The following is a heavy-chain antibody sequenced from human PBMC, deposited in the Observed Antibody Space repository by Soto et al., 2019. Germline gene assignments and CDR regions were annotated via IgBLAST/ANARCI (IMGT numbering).Heavy chain of an antibody. CDR3: ARATSAGVVVADYYYYGMDV. D-gene: IGHD2-15*01. CDR1: GYSFTSYW. J-gene: IGHJ6*02. Sequence: GESLKISCKGSGYSFTSYWISWVRQMPGKGLEWMGRIDPSDSYTNYSPSFQGHVTISADKSISTAYLQWSSLKASDTAMYYCARATSAGVVVADYYYYGMDVWGQGTTVTVSS. CDR2: IDPSDSYT. V-gene: IGHV5-10-1*01.